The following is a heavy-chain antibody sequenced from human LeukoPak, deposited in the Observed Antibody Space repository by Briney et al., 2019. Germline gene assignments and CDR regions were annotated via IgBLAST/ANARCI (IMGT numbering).Heavy chain of an antibody. Sequence: SETLSLTCTVSGGSLSNYYWSWIRQPPGKGLEWIGYIYYSGSTNYNPSLKSRVTISVDTSKNQFSLKLSSVTAADTAVYYCARDQYSSSWYSYGMDVWGQGTTVTVSS. CDR3: ARDQYSSSWYSYGMDV. V-gene: IGHV4-59*01. CDR2: IYYSGST. J-gene: IGHJ6*02. CDR1: GGSLSNYY. D-gene: IGHD6-13*01.